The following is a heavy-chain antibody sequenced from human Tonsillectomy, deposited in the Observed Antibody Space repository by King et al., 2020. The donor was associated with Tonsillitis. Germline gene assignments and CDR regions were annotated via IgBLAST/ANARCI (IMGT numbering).Heavy chain of an antibody. Sequence: VQLVESGGGLVQPGRSLRLSCTTSGFTFGDYAMSWFRQAPGKGLEWVSFIRSKAYGGTTEYAASVNARFSISRDDSKSIAYLQMHSLETDDTAVYYCARALAPHCNSTSCYDIWFDPWGQGTLVTVSS. V-gene: IGHV3-49*03. CDR3: ARALAPHCNSTSCYDIWFDP. D-gene: IGHD2-2*01. J-gene: IGHJ5*02. CDR2: IRSKAYGGTT. CDR1: GFTFGDYA.